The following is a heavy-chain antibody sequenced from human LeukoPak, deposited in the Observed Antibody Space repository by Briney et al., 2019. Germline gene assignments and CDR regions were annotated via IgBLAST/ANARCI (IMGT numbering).Heavy chain of an antibody. CDR1: EFTFSNYW. J-gene: IGHJ6*03. CDR2: IKQDGGGT. Sequence: GRSLRLSCAASEFTFSNYWMSWVRLAPGKGMEWVANIKQDGGGTYYVDSVKGRFTISRDNAKNSLYLQMNSLGAEDTAVYYCAGCSTVTTYYYSYYMDIWGKGTTVTVSS. CDR3: AGCSTVTTYYYSYYMDI. V-gene: IGHV3-7*01. D-gene: IGHD4-17*01.